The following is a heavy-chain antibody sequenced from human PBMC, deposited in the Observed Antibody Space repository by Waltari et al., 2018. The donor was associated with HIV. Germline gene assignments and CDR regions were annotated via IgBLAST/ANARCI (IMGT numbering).Heavy chain of an antibody. CDR1: GFSVSNHW. CDR3: ARASHYIEFSTFDGDYYFDV. V-gene: IGHV3-74*01. D-gene: IGHD2-15*01. J-gene: IGHJ4*02. CDR2: INSDGSSR. Sequence: VQLVESGGGSIKTGGSLRLSCAASGFSVSNHWMDWVRQGPGKGPVVVARINSDGSSRNYADAVKGRFVISRDNARNTVYLQLNSLRVEDTAIYFCARASHYIEFSTFDGDYYFDVWGRGTRVAVSS.